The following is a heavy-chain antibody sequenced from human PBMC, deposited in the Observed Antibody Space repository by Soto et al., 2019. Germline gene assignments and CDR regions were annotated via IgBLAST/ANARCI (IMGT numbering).Heavy chain of an antibody. CDR1: GFTFDDYA. D-gene: IGHD3-10*01. CDR2: ISWNSGSI. V-gene: IGHV3-9*01. CDR3: AKDKFRGDLGYLQH. Sequence: EVQLVESGGGLVQPGRSLRLSCAASGFTFDDYAMHWVRQAPGKGLEWVSGISWNSGSIGYADSVKGRFTISRDNAKNSLYLQMNSLRAEDTALYYCAKDKFRGDLGYLQHWGQGTLVTVSS. J-gene: IGHJ1*01.